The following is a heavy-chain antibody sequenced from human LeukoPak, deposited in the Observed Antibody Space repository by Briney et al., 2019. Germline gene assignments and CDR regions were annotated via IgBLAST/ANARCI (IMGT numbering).Heavy chain of an antibody. V-gene: IGHV3-7*01. CDR1: GFTFSSYW. J-gene: IGHJ6*03. CDR2: IKQDGSEK. CDR3: ASTQLQVRGVMYYYYHMDV. Sequence: GGSLRLSCAASGFTFSSYWMSWVRQAPGKGLEWVANIKQDGSEKYYVDSVKGRFTISRDNAKNSLYLQMNSLRAEDTAVYYCASTQLQVRGVMYYYYHMDVWGKGTTVTVSS. D-gene: IGHD3-10*01.